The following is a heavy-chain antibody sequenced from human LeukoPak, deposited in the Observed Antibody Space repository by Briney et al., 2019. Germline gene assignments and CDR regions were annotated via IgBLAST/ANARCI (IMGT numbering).Heavy chain of an antibody. CDR1: GGSFSGYY. J-gene: IGHJ6*03. CDR2: INHSVST. CDR3: ARAGLVVPAAILSYYYYYMDV. Sequence: PSETLSLTCAVYGGSFSGYYWSWIRQPPGKGLEWIGEINHSVSTNYNPSLKSRVTISVDTSKNQFSLKLSSVTAADTAVYYCARAGLVVPAAILSYYYYYMDVWGKGTTVTVSS. D-gene: IGHD2-2*02. V-gene: IGHV4-34*01.